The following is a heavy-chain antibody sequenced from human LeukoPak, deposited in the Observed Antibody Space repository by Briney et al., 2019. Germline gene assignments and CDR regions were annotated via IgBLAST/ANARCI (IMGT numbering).Heavy chain of an antibody. CDR3: ARGGSTTVTTYVDY. J-gene: IGHJ4*02. Sequence: GGSLRLSCAASGFTFDDYGMSWVRQAPGKGLEWVSGINWNGGSTGYADSVKGRFTISRDNAKNSLYLQMNSLRAEDTALYCCARGGSTTVTTYVDYWGQGTLVTVSS. D-gene: IGHD4-11*01. CDR2: INWNGGST. V-gene: IGHV3-20*04. CDR1: GFTFDDYG.